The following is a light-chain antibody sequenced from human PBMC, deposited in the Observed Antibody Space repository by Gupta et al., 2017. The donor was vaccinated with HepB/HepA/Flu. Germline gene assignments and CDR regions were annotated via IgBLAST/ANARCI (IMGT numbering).Light chain of an antibody. Sequence: IQLTQSPSTLSASVGDSVTITCRTDQSIGKWLAWYQQKPGEAPKLLISKASYLESGVPSRFRGSGSATEFTLTISSLHPNDFGTFYCQHYSLSSRTFGQGTQVEVK. CDR1: QSIGKW. J-gene: IGKJ1*01. CDR2: KAS. CDR3: QHYSLSSRT. V-gene: IGKV1-5*03.